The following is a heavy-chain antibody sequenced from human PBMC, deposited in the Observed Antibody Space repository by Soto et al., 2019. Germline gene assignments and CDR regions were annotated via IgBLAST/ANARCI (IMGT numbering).Heavy chain of an antibody. J-gene: IGHJ4*02. CDR2: INSDGSST. CDR3: ASGSSGWYPAYDY. D-gene: IGHD6-19*01. V-gene: IGHV3-74*01. Sequence: PGGSLRLSCAASGFTFSSYCMHWVRQAPGKGLVWVPRINSDGSSTSYADSVKGRFTISRDNAKNTLYLQMNSLRAEDTAVYYCASGSSGWYPAYDYWGPGTLVTVSS. CDR1: GFTFSSYC.